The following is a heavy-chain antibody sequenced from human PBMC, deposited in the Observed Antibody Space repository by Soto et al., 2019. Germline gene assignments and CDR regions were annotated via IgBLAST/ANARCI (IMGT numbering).Heavy chain of an antibody. CDR3: ARVVSSSMVPGNWFDP. CDR2: IYYSGST. Sequence: SETLSLTCTVSGGSISSYYWSWIRQPPGKGLEWIGYIYYSGSTNYNPSLKSRVTISVETSKNQFSLKLSSVTAADTAVYYCARVVSSSMVPGNWFDPWGQGTLVTVSS. D-gene: IGHD6-13*01. V-gene: IGHV4-59*01. J-gene: IGHJ5*02. CDR1: GGSISSYY.